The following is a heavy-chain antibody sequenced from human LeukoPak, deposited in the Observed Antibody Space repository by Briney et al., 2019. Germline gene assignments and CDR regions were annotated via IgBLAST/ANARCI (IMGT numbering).Heavy chain of an antibody. CDR3: ARVGVRQRGNSSSAY. CDR2: ISSSSSYI. J-gene: IGHJ4*02. CDR1: GFTFSSYS. Sequence: GGSLRLSCAASGFTFSSYSMNWVRQAPGKGLEWVSSISSSSSYIYYADSVKGRFTISRDNAKNSLYLQMNSLRAEDTAVYYCARVGVRQRGNSSSAYWGQGTLVTVSS. D-gene: IGHD6-6*01. V-gene: IGHV3-21*01.